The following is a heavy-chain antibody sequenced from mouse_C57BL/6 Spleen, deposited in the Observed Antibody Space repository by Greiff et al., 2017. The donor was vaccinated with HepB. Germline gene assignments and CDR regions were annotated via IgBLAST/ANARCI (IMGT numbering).Heavy chain of an antibody. CDR2: ISYDGSN. Sequence: EVKLQESGPGLVKPSQSLSLTCSVTGYSITSGYYWNWIRQFPGNKLEWMGYISYDGSNNYNPSLKNRISITRDTSKNQFFLKLNSVTTEDTATYYCAREYGSSYSYWYFDVWGTGTTVTVSS. D-gene: IGHD1-1*01. CDR3: AREYGSSYSYWYFDV. J-gene: IGHJ1*03. CDR1: GYSITSGYY. V-gene: IGHV3-6*01.